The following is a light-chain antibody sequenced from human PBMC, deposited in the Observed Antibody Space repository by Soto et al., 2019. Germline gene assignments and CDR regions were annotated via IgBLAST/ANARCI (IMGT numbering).Light chain of an antibody. CDR2: RDN. V-gene: IGLV1-47*01. CDR1: SSNIGSTY. Sequence: QSVLTQPPSASGTPGQRVTISCSGSSSNIGSTYVYWYQYLPGTAPKLLIYRDNQRPSGVPDRFSGSKSGTSASLAISGLRSEDEADYYCAAWDDSLSAVVFGGGTKVTVL. CDR3: AAWDDSLSAVV. J-gene: IGLJ2*01.